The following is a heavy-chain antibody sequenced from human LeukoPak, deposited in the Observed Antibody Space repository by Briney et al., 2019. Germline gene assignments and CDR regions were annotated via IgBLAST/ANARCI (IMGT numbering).Heavy chain of an antibody. D-gene: IGHD1-26*01. V-gene: IGHV3-7*01. CDR1: GFTFNSYA. J-gene: IGHJ3*02. CDR2: IKQDGSEK. CDR3: ASSPRREHKHNSAFDI. Sequence: GGSLRLSCAASGFTFNSYAMSWVRQAPGKGLEWVANIKQDGSEKYYVDSVKGRFTISRDNAKNSLYLQMNSLRAEDTAVYYCASSPRREHKHNSAFDIWGQGTMVTVSS.